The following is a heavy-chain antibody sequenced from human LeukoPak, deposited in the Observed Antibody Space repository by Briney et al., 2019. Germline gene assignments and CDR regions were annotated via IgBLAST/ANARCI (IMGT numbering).Heavy chain of an antibody. CDR1: GYSFTSYW. D-gene: IGHD2-15*01. CDR3: ARLHIVVVVAGPYGMDV. Sequence: GESLKISCKGSGYSFTSYWISWVRQMPGKGLEWMGRIDPSDAYTNYSPSFQGHLTISADKAISTAYLQWSSRKASDTAMYYCARLHIVVVVAGPYGMDVWGKASTVNVSS. V-gene: IGHV5-10-1*01. CDR2: IDPSDAYT. J-gene: IGHJ6*01.